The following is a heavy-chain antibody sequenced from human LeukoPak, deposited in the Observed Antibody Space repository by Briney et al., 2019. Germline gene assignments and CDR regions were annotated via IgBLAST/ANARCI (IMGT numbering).Heavy chain of an antibody. CDR1: GYTFTGYY. CDR2: INPNSGGT. V-gene: IGHV1-2*02. D-gene: IGHD1-26*01. J-gene: IGHJ3*02. CDR3: ASGRVGATSTYAFDI. Sequence: ASVKVSCKASGYTFTGYYIHWVRQAPGQGLEWVGWINPNSGGTNYAQKFQGRVTMTRDTSISTAYMELSRLRSDDTAVYYCASGRVGATSTYAFDIWGQGTMVTVSS.